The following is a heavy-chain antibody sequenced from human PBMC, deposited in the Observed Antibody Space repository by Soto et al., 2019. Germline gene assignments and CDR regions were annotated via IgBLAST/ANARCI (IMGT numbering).Heavy chain of an antibody. CDR3: VMVDNYVTPTPKDV. Sequence: QVQLVQSGDEVKKPGASVKVSCKASGYIFVNYGIAWVRQAPGQGLEWMGWISPYTGNTHSATKVQGRLTMTTDTSTSTAYMDLGSLTSDDTAVYYCVMVDNYVTPTPKDVWGQGPTVTVSS. D-gene: IGHD3-16*01. CDR1: GYIFVNYG. CDR2: ISPYTGNT. V-gene: IGHV1-18*01. J-gene: IGHJ6*02.